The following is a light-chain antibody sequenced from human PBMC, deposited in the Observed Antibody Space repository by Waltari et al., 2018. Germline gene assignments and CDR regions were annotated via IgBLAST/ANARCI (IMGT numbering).Light chain of an antibody. J-gene: IGKJ1*01. V-gene: IGKV3-11*01. CDR2: DAS. CDR1: QSVSSY. Sequence: EIVLTHSPATLSLSPGERSTLPCRASQSVSSYLAWYQQKPGQAPRLLIYDASNTATGIPSRFSGSGSGTDFTLTISSLEPEDFAVYYCQQRSNWPWTFGQGTKVEIK. CDR3: QQRSNWPWT.